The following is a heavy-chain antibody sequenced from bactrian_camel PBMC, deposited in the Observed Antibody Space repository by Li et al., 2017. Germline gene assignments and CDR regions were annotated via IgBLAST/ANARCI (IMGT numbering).Heavy chain of an antibody. D-gene: IGHD2*01. V-gene: IGHV3-3*01. Sequence: HVQLVESGGGSVQAGGSLRLSCVVSGHSRGSNCVGWYRLPPGRAPAEREGIAAIRRSGGETWYAGSVKGRFTISEDNAKNTLYLQMNSLAPEDTAMYYCAADPYRGGYCSASDEYEYWGQGTQVTVS. CDR2: IRRSGGET. CDR3: AADPYRGGYCSASDEYEY. J-gene: IGHJ4*01. CDR1: GHSRGSNC.